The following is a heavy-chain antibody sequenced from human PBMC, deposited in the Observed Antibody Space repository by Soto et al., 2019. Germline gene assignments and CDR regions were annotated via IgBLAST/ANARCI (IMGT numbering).Heavy chain of an antibody. CDR3: ARRYCTNGVCPFDS. Sequence: EVQLVESGGGLVKPGGSLRLSCAASGFTFSSNSMSWVRQAPGKGLAWVSSISSGGGGIYYADSLKGRFTISRDNAKNSLYLQMNSLRAEDTAVYYCARRYCTNGVCPFDSWGQGTLVTVSS. CDR2: ISSGGGGI. CDR1: GFTFSSNS. V-gene: IGHV3-21*01. J-gene: IGHJ4*02. D-gene: IGHD2-8*01.